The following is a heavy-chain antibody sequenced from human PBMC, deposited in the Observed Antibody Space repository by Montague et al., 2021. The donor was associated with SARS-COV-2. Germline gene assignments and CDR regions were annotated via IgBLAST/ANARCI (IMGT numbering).Heavy chain of an antibody. D-gene: IGHD3-3*01. CDR2: IYSGGSST. CDR3: AKDPHYDFWSGYYFDY. Sequence: FLRLSWSASGFTFSNYAMSWVRQAPGKGLEWVSLIYSGGSSTYYADSVKGRFTISRDNSKNTLYLQMNSLRAEDTAVYYCAKDPHYDFWSGYYFDYWGQGTLVTVSS. J-gene: IGHJ4*02. CDR1: GFTFSNYA. V-gene: IGHV3-23*03.